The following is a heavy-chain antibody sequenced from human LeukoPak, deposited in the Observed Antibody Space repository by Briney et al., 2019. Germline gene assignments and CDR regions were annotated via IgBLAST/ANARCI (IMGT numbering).Heavy chain of an antibody. V-gene: IGHV4-61*08. CDR2: IYYSGST. Sequence: SETLSLTCTVSGGSISSGGYYWSWIRQHPGKGLEWIGYIYYSGSTNYNPSLKSRVTISVDTSKNQFSLKLSSVTAADTAVYYCARLHYDIHYDSSGYYYFDYWGQGTLVTVSS. CDR1: GGSISSGGYY. J-gene: IGHJ4*02. CDR3: ARLHYDIHYDSSGYYYFDY. D-gene: IGHD3-22*01.